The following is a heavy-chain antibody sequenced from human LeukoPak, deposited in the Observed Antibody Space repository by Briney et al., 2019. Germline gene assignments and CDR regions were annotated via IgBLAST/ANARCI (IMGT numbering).Heavy chain of an antibody. J-gene: IGHJ4*02. CDR1: GGSFSGYY. D-gene: IGHD6-6*01. CDR2: VRHGGST. CDR3: ARLYSSSSRAHPIDY. V-gene: IGHV4-34*01. Sequence: SETLSLTCAVYGGSFSGYYWSWIRQPPGKGLEWVGEVRHGGSTNYNPSLKSRVTIPVDTSKHQFSLKLNSVTAADTAVYYCARLYSSSSRAHPIDYWGQGTLVTVSS.